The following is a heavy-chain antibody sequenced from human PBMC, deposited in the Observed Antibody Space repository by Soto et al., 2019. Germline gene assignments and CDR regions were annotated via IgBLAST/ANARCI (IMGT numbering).Heavy chain of an antibody. V-gene: IGHV3-21*01. CDR2: ISSSSSYI. CDR3: ASDLGYYDSSGRRSAFDI. Sequence: EVQLVESGGGLVKPGGSLRLSCAASGFTFSSYSMNWVRQAPGKGLEWVSSISSSSSYIYYADSVKGRFTISRDNAKNSLYLQMNSLRAEDTAVYYCASDLGYYDSSGRRSAFDIWGQGTMVTVSS. J-gene: IGHJ3*02. D-gene: IGHD3-22*01. CDR1: GFTFSSYS.